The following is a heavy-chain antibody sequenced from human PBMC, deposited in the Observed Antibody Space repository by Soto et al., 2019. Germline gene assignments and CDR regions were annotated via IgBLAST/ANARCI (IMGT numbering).Heavy chain of an antibody. V-gene: IGHV4-39*01. CDR1: CGCISSTNYYY. CDR3: ASPKIFGVVIPFDY. CDR2: ISYSGST. J-gene: IGHJ4*02. D-gene: IGHD3-3*01. Sequence: PSETLSLTCNVSCGCISSTNYYYWGWIRQPPGKGRDWIGSISYSGSTYSNPSLRSRVIISVDTSKNQFSLKLTSVTAADTAVYYCASPKIFGVVIPFDYWGQGSLVTVS.